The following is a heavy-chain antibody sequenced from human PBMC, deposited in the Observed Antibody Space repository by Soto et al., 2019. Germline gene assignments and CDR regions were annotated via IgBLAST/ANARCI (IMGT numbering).Heavy chain of an antibody. D-gene: IGHD2-2*01. CDR3: ARVVGGYYYVLDV. V-gene: IGHV4-4*02. CDR1: GGSISSSNW. Sequence: SETLSLTCAVSGGSISSSNWWSWVRQPPGKGLEWIGEIYHSGSTNYNPSLKSRVTISVDKSKNQFSLKLSSVTAADTAVYYCARVVGGYYYVLDVCGQGTTVTVSS. CDR2: IYHSGST. J-gene: IGHJ6*02.